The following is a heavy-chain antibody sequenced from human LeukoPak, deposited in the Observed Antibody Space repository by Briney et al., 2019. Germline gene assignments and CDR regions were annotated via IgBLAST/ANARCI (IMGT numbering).Heavy chain of an antibody. Sequence: GGSMRLAWAAAGFTVSSNYIRWGRQAPGEGLGWVSVIYSGGSTYYADSVKGRFTISRDNSKHTLYRQMNSLRAEDTAVYYCEKDVTLIVVEGFDYWGQGTLVTVSS. V-gene: IGHV3-53*01. CDR3: EKDVTLIVVEGFDY. D-gene: IGHD3-22*01. CDR1: GFTVSSNY. J-gene: IGHJ4*02. CDR2: IYSGGST.